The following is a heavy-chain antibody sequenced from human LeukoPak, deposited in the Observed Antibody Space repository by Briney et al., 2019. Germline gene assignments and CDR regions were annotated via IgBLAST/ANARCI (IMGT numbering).Heavy chain of an antibody. CDR3: ARDGRPRAAAALSSDH. D-gene: IGHD6-13*01. Sequence: ASVRVSCKASGYSFSSYYMQWVRQAPGQGLEWMGIINPSSGSTSYAQKFQGRVTTTRDTSTSTVYMDLTRLRSEDTAIYYCARDGRPRAAAALSSDHWGQGTLVTVSS. CDR2: INPSSGST. V-gene: IGHV1-46*01. J-gene: IGHJ4*02. CDR1: GYSFSSYY.